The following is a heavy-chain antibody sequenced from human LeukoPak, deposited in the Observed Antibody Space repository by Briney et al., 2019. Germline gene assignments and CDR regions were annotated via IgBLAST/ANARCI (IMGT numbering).Heavy chain of an antibody. CDR1: GGSISSYY. J-gene: IGHJ4*02. D-gene: IGHD5-18*01. Sequence: SETLSLTCTVSGGSISSYYWSWIRQPPGKGLEWIGYIYYSGSTNYNPSLKSRVTISVDTSKNQFSLKLSSVTAADTAVYYCARHGPQSWIQLWSHFDYWGQGTLVTVSS. V-gene: IGHV4-59*08. CDR3: ARHGPQSWIQLWSHFDY. CDR2: IYYSGST.